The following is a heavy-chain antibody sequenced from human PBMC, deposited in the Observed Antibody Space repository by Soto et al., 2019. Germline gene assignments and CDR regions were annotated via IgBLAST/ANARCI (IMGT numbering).Heavy chain of an antibody. CDR2: IYWDDDK. V-gene: IGHV2-5*02. CDR1: GFSLSTSGVG. Sequence: QITLKESGPTLVKPTQTLTLTCTFSGFSLSTSGVGVGWIRQPPGKALEWLALIYWDDDKRYSPSLKSRLTITNDTSKNQVVLTMTNMDPVDTATYYSYYYYYGMDVWGQGTTVTVSS. J-gene: IGHJ6*02. CDR3: YYYYYGMDV.